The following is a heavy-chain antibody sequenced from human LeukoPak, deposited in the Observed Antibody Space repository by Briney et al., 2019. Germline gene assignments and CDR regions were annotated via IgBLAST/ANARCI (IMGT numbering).Heavy chain of an antibody. D-gene: IGHD6-13*01. J-gene: IGHJ4*02. V-gene: IGHV3-7*05. Sequence: GGSLRLSCAVSGFTFSSYWMNWVRQVPGKGLEWVAAIKEDGSEKYYVDSVKGRFTISRDNAKNSLYLQMISLRADDTAVYYCAKDLHYLAANDYWGQGTLVTVSS. CDR1: GFTFSSYW. CDR2: IKEDGSEK. CDR3: AKDLHYLAANDY.